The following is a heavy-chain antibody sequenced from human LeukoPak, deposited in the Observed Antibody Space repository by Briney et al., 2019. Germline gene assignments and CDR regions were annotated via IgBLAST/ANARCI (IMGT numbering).Heavy chain of an antibody. Sequence: GGSLRLSCAASGFTFSKAWMSWVRQAPGKGLEWVGQIKSKTDGGTTDYAAPVKGRFAISRDDSKNSLYLLMNSLKTEDTAVYYCTTEDYGDYVPDYWGQGTLVTVSS. J-gene: IGHJ4*02. CDR1: GFTFSKAW. D-gene: IGHD4-17*01. CDR3: TTEDYGDYVPDY. CDR2: IKSKTDGGTT. V-gene: IGHV3-15*01.